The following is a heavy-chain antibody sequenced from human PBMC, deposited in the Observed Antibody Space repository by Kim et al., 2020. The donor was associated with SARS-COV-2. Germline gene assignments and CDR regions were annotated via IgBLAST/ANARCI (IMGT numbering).Heavy chain of an antibody. V-gene: IGHV3-30*04. CDR1: GFTFSSYA. D-gene: IGHD2-15*01. J-gene: IGHJ4*02. CDR3: ARAYGGSYLTAFDY. Sequence: GGSLRLSCAASGFTFSSYAMHWVRQAPGKGLEWMAVVSYDGSNKYYADSVKGRFTISRDNSKNTLYLQMNSLRAEDTAVYYCARAYGGSYLTAFDYWGQGALVTVSS. CDR2: VSYDGSNK.